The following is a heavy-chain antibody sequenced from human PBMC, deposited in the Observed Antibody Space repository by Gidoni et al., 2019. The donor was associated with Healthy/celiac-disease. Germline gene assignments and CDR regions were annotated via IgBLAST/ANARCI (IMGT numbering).Heavy chain of an antibody. CDR1: GGSISSGAYY. CDR3: ARGGIDCSSTSCYHYYFDY. CDR2: IYYSGST. D-gene: IGHD2-2*01. Sequence: QVQLQESGPGLVKPSQTLSLTCTVSGGSISSGAYYWSWLRQPPGKGLEWIGYIYYSGSTYYNPSLKSRVTISVDTSKNQFSLKLSSVTAADTAVYYCARGGIDCSSTSCYHYYFDYWGQGTLVTVSS. J-gene: IGHJ4*02. V-gene: IGHV4-30-4*01.